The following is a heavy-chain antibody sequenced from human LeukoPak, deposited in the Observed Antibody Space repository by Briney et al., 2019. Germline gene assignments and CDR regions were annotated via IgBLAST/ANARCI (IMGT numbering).Heavy chain of an antibody. CDR3: ARDEDGDYGYGMDV. Sequence: SETLSLTCTVSGGSISSYYWSWIRQPPGKGLEWIGYIYYNGSTNYNPSLKSRVTISVDTSKNQFSLKLSSVTAADTAVYYCARDEDGDYGYGMDVWGQGTTVTVSS. D-gene: IGHD4-17*01. CDR2: IYYNGST. V-gene: IGHV4-59*01. CDR1: GGSISSYY. J-gene: IGHJ6*02.